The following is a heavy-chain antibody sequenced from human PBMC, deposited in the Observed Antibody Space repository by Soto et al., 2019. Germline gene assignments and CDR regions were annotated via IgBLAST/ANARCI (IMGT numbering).Heavy chain of an antibody. D-gene: IGHD6-19*01. V-gene: IGHV3-7*03. J-gene: IGHJ4*02. Sequence: EVQLVESGGGLVQPGGSLRLSCAASGFTFSSFWMTWVRQAPGKGLEWVATTNQDGSQKDYVDSVKGRFTISRDNAKKSLYLQMNSLRAEDTAVYYCARKVWAVTGHPLDFWGQGTLVTVSS. CDR2: TNQDGSQK. CDR1: GFTFSSFW. CDR3: ARKVWAVTGHPLDF.